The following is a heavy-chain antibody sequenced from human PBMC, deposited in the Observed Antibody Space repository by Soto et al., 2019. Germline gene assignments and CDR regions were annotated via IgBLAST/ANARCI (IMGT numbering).Heavy chain of an antibody. Sequence: PSETLSLTGTVAGGSISSGSYHWIWIRQHPGKGLERIGNIYYSGSSYYNPSLKSRATISIDTSKDQFSLRLGSVTAADTAVYYCARVEGSSYYFRHDCWGRGTLVTVSS. CDR3: ARVEGSSYYFRHDC. V-gene: IGHV4-31*03. D-gene: IGHD1-26*01. J-gene: IGHJ4*02. CDR1: GGSISSGSYH. CDR2: IYYSGSS.